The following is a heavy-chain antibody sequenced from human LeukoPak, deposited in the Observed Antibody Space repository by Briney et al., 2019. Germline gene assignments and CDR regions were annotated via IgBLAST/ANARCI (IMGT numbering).Heavy chain of an antibody. CDR2: INPEGSEK. V-gene: IGHV3-7*01. J-gene: IGHJ4*02. D-gene: IGHD5-18*01. Sequence: GGSLRLSCAASGFTFSSYSMNWVRQAPGKGLEWVASINPEGSEKYSADSVKGRFTISRDNAKNSLYLQMDSLRVEDTAFYYCARDLAYSRLDYWGQGMLVTVSS. CDR1: GFTFSSYS. CDR3: ARDLAYSRLDY.